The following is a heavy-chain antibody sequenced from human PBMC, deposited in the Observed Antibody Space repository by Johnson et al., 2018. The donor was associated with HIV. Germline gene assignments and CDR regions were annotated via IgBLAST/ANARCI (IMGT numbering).Heavy chain of an antibody. J-gene: IGHJ3*02. V-gene: IGHV3-20*04. CDR1: GFTFDDYG. D-gene: IGHD2-8*01. Sequence: VQLVESGGGVVQPGRSLRLSCAASGFTFDDYGMSWVRQAPGKGLEWVSAISGSGGSTYYADSVKGRFTVSRDNAKNSLYLQMNSLRAEDTAVYYCARSVNAGRPFDIWGQGTLVTVSS. CDR2: ISGSGGST. CDR3: ARSVNAGRPFDI.